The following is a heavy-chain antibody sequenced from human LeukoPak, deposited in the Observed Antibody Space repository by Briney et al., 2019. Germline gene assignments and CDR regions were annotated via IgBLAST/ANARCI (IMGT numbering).Heavy chain of an antibody. Sequence: ASVKDSCKASGYTFISYGISWVRQAPGQGLEWMGWISAYNGNTNYAQKLQGRVTMTTDTSTSAAYMELRSLRSDDTAVYYCARDRSMLPDYWGQGTLVTVSS. CDR1: GYTFISYG. D-gene: IGHD3-10*02. CDR3: ARDRSMLPDY. J-gene: IGHJ4*02. CDR2: ISAYNGNT. V-gene: IGHV1-18*01.